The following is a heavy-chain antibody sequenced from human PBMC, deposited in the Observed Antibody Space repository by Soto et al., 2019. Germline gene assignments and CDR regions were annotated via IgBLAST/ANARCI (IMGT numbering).Heavy chain of an antibody. J-gene: IGHJ4*02. CDR1: GFTFSSYA. CDR2: IGVSSDA. CDR3: AKNYFFDS. V-gene: IGHV3-23*01. Sequence: PGGSLRLSCAASGFTFSSYAMSWARQAPGKGLEWVSSIGVSSDAYYADSVKGRFTISRDNSRSTLYLQMNSLRAEDTALYYCAKNYFFDSWGQGTLVTVSS.